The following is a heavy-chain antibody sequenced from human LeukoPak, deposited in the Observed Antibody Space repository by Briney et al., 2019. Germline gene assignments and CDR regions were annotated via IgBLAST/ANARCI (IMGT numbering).Heavy chain of an antibody. V-gene: IGHV3-9*01. D-gene: IGHD6-13*01. CDR1: GFTFDDYA. J-gene: IGHJ4*02. CDR2: ISWNSGSI. Sequence: GGSLRLSCAASGFTFDDYAMHWVRQAPGKGLEWVSGISWNSGSIGYADSVKGRFTISRDNAKNSLYLQMNSLRAEDTALYYCAKDRSLSSSSDFDYWGQGTLVTVSS. CDR3: AKDRSLSSSSDFDY.